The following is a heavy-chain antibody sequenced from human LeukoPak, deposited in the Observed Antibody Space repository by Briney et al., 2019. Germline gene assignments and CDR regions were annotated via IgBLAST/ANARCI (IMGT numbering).Heavy chain of an antibody. Sequence: GGSLRLSCAASGFTFNNYGMHWVRQAPGKGLEWVAVISYDGSNKYSADSVKGRFTISRDNSKNTLYLQMNRLRAEDTAVYYCANYGDYYYFYYWGQGTLVTVSS. CDR1: GFTFNNYG. D-gene: IGHD4-17*01. J-gene: IGHJ4*02. CDR2: ISYDGSNK. V-gene: IGHV3-30*18. CDR3: ANYGDYYYFYY.